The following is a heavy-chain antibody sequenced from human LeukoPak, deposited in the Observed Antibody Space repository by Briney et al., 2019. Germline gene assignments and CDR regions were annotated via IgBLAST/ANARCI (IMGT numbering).Heavy chain of an antibody. V-gene: IGHV1-46*01. CDR2: INPSGGST. CDR1: GYTFTSYY. D-gene: IGHD1-26*01. Sequence: ASVKVSCKASGYTFTSYYMHWVRQAPGQGLEWMGIINPSGGSTSYAQKFQGRVTMTRDMSTSTDYMELSSLRSEDTAVYYCARDPYSGNYGDYYYYYMDVWGKGTTVTISS. CDR3: ARDPYSGNYGDYYYYYMDV. J-gene: IGHJ6*03.